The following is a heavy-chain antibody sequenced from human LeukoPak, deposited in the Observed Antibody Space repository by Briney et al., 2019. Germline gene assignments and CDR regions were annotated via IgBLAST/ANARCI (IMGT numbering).Heavy chain of an antibody. D-gene: IGHD6-6*01. CDR1: GGSISSGGYS. V-gene: IGHV4-30-2*01. Sequence: SETLSLTCAVSGGSISSGGYSWSWIRQPPGKGLEWIGYIYHSGSTYYNPSLKSRVTISVDRSKNQFPLKLSSVTAADTAVYYCARFGAAFSSSSGSFDYWGQGTLVTVSS. CDR2: IYHSGST. J-gene: IGHJ4*02. CDR3: ARFGAAFSSSSGSFDY.